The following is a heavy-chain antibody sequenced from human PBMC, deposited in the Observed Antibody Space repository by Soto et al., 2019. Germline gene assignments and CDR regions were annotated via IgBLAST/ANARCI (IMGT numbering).Heavy chain of an antibody. CDR2: ISYDGSNK. CDR3: AKDIAAAPYYYYYGMDV. V-gene: IGHV3-30*18. Sequence: PGGSLRLSCAASGFTFSSYGMHWVRQAPGKGLEWVAVISYDGSNKYYADSVKGRFTISRDNSKNTLYLQMNSLRAEDTAVYYCAKDIAAAPYYYYYGMDVWGQGTTVTVSS. CDR1: GFTFSSYG. J-gene: IGHJ6*02. D-gene: IGHD6-13*01.